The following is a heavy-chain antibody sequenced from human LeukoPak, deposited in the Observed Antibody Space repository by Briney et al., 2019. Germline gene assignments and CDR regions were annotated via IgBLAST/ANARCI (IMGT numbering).Heavy chain of an antibody. CDR1: GFTFSSYA. CDR2: ISSNGGST. Sequence: PGGSLRLSCEAPGFTFSSYAMHWVRKAPGKGLEYVSAISSNGGSTYYANSVKGRFTISRDNSKNTLYLQMGSLRAEDMAVYYCARVSRNCSGGSCYSRLLDYWGQGTLVTVSS. CDR3: ARVSRNCSGGSCYSRLLDY. D-gene: IGHD2-15*01. J-gene: IGHJ4*02. V-gene: IGHV3-64*01.